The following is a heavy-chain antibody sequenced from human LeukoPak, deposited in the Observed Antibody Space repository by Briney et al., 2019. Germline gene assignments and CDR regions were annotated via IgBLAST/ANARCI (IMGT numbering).Heavy chain of an antibody. CDR3: ARAHYRYCSSTSCYDNWFDP. CDR2: IYTSGST. J-gene: IGHJ5*02. V-gene: IGHV4-61*02. D-gene: IGHD2-2*01. Sequence: SETLSLTCTVSGGSISSGSYYWGWIRQPAGKGLEWIERIYTSGSTNYNPSLKSRVTISVDTSKNQFSLKLSSVTAADTAVYYCARAHYRYCSSTSCYDNWFDPWGQGTLVTVSS. CDR1: GGSISSGSYY.